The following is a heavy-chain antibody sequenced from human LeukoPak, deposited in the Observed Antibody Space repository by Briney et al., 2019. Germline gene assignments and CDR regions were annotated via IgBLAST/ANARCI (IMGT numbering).Heavy chain of an antibody. Sequence: GGSLRLSCAASAFTFSSYGMNWVRQAPGKGLEWVSATSGSGSSPNYSDSVKGRFTISRDNSKNTLYLQMNSLRAEDTAVYYCAKTTGGNAYDYIDYWGQGTLVTVSS. J-gene: IGHJ4*02. CDR1: AFTFSSYG. CDR2: TSGSGSSP. CDR3: AKTTGGNAYDYIDY. D-gene: IGHD4-23*01. V-gene: IGHV3-23*01.